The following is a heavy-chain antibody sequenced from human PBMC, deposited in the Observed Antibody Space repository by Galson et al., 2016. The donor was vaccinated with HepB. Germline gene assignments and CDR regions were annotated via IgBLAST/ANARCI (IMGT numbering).Heavy chain of an antibody. Sequence: SLRLSCAASGFTFKNYAIHWVRQAPGKGLEGVAVIWYDGSNRFHADSVKGRFAMSRDNSKSTAYLEMDSLRAEDTAVYYCAREVGDCSSTSCSGKMDVWGQGTTVTVSS. CDR2: IWYDGSNR. D-gene: IGHD2-2*01. V-gene: IGHV3-33*01. CDR3: AREVGDCSSTSCSGKMDV. J-gene: IGHJ6*02. CDR1: GFTFKNYA.